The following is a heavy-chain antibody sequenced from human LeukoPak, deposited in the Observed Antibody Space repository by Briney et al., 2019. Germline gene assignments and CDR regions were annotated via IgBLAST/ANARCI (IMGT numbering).Heavy chain of an antibody. CDR3: AREVGGPLDAFDI. Sequence: GRSLRLSCAASGFTVSSNYMSWVRQAPGKGLEWVSVIYSGGSTYYAGSVKGRFTISRDNYKNTLYLQMNRLRADETAVYYCAREVGGPLDAFDIWGKGTMVTISS. D-gene: IGHD3-10*01. J-gene: IGHJ3*02. CDR2: IYSGGST. CDR1: GFTVSSNY. V-gene: IGHV3-53*01.